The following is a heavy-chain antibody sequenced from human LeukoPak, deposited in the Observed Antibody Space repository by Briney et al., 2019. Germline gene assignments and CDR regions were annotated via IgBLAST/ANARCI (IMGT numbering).Heavy chain of an antibody. Sequence: GGSLRLSCAASGFTFSDYYMSWIRQAPGKGLEWVSYISSSGSTIYYADSVKGRFTISRDNAKNSLYLQMNSLRAEDTAVYYCARVAVAGLYYFDYWGQGTLVTVSS. J-gene: IGHJ4*02. CDR1: GFTFSDYY. D-gene: IGHD6-19*01. CDR3: ARVAVAGLYYFDY. V-gene: IGHV3-11*01. CDR2: ISSSGSTI.